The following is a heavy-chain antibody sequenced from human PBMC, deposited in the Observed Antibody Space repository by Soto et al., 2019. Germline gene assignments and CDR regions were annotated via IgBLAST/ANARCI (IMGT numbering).Heavy chain of an antibody. J-gene: IGHJ5*02. CDR2: IYYSGST. CDR1: GGSISSGDYY. V-gene: IGHV4-30-4*01. Sequence: SETLSLTCTVSGGSISSGDYYWSWIRQPPGKGLEWIGYIYYSGSTYYNPSLKSRVTISVDTSKNQFSLKLSSVTAADTAVYYCARKSYDSSGYYYFFFDPWGQGTLVTVSS. CDR3: ARKSYDSSGYYYFFFDP. D-gene: IGHD3-22*01.